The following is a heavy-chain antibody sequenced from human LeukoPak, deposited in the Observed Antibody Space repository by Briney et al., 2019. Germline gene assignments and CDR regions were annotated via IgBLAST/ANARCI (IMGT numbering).Heavy chain of an antibody. V-gene: IGHV3-23*01. CDR3: GNAYSSSWYPDYFEY. CDR1: GFTFSSYA. CDR2: ISGWGGST. J-gene: IGHJ4*02. D-gene: IGHD6-13*01. Sequence: GGSLRLFCAASGFTFSSYAMSWVRQAPGKGLEWVSAISGWGGSTYYADSVKGRFTIYRDNSKNRLYLQMTSLRAEDTAVYYCGNAYSSSWYPDYFEYWGQGTLVTASS.